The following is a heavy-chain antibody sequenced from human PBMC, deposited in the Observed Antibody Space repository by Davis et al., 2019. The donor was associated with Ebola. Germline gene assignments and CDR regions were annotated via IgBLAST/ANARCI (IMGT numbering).Heavy chain of an antibody. V-gene: IGHV3-9*01. CDR1: GFTFDDYA. CDR3: AKGGTSGWYGSFDY. J-gene: IGHJ4*02. Sequence: PGGSLRLSCAASGFTFDDYAMHWVRQAPGKGLEWVSGISWNSGSIGYADSVKGRFTISRDNAKNSLYLQMNSLRAEDTALYYCAKGGTSGWYGSFDYWGQGTLVTVSS. CDR2: ISWNSGSI. D-gene: IGHD6-19*01.